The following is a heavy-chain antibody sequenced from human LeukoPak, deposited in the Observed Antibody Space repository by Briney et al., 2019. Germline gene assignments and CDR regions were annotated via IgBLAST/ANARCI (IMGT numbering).Heavy chain of an antibody. J-gene: IGHJ3*02. V-gene: IGHV4-59*01. CDR2: IYYSGST. D-gene: IGHD6-13*01. CDR3: ARAWAAAGTIQDAFDI. CDR1: GGSISSYY. Sequence: SESLSFTCTVSGGSISSYYWSWIRQPPGKGLEWIGYIYYSGSTNYNPSLKSRVTISVDTSKNQFSLKLSSVTAADTAVYYCARAWAAAGTIQDAFDIWGQGTMVTVSS.